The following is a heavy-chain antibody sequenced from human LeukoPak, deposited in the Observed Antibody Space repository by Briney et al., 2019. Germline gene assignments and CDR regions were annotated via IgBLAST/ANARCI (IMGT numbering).Heavy chain of an antibody. V-gene: IGHV1-2*02. D-gene: IGHD3-10*01. CDR2: FNPDTGGT. J-gene: IGHJ5*02. CDR1: GYTFTDYY. CDR3: AREHLFSGSENYVLHNWFDP. Sequence: ASVKVSCKASGYTFTDYYMHWVRQAPGQGLEWMGRFNPDTGGTNSAQRFQGRVTMTRDTSIRTAYMELSSLRSDDTAVYYCAREHLFSGSENYVLHNWFDPWGQGTLVTVSS.